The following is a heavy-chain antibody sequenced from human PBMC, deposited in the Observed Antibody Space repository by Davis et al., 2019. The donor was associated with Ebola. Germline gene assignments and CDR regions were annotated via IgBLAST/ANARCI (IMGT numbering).Heavy chain of an antibody. CDR1: GFTFSSYA. V-gene: IGHV3-30*04. CDR3: ARDRVAGTGLRWFDP. CDR2: MSYDGRNK. D-gene: IGHD6-19*01. J-gene: IGHJ5*02. Sequence: GGSLRLSCAASGFTFSSYAMPWVRQAPGKGLEWVAFMSYDGRNKYYADSVKGRFTISRDKSKNTLYLQMNSLRAEDTAVYYCARDRVAGTGLRWFDPWGQGTLVTVSS.